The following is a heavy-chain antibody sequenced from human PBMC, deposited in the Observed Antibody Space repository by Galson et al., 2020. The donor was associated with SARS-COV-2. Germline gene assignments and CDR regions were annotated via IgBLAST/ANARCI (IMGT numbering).Heavy chain of an antibody. Sequence: AGGSLRLSCVGSGFTFSSHWMSWVRQAPGKGLEWVADIKPDGSDKYYVDSVKGRFTIARDNAKNSLYLQMNSLGAEDTAVYYCARGHWGRDYWGQGTLVTVSS. CDR3: ARGHWGRDY. CDR2: IKPDGSDK. J-gene: IGHJ4*02. V-gene: IGHV3-7*04. D-gene: IGHD7-27*01. CDR1: GFTFSSHW.